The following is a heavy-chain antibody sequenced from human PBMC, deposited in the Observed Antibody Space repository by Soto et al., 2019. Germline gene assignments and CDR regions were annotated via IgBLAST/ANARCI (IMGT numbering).Heavy chain of an antibody. CDR1: GFTFSDFA. Sequence: GGSLRLSCLASGFTFSDFAMNWVRQAPGKGLEWVSGITGSGGSTDYAGSVRGRFIISRDNSKNTLFLQMNSLRAEDRAVYYCARAPARWGTLVITTVRYTRFDSWGRGTLVTVSS. V-gene: IGHV3-23*01. J-gene: IGHJ5*01. CDR2: ITGSGGST. CDR3: ARAPARWGTLVITTVRYTRFDS. D-gene: IGHD1-1*01.